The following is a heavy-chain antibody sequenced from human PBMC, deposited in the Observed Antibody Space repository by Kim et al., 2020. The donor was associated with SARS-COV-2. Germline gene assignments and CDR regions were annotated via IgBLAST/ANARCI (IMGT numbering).Heavy chain of an antibody. V-gene: IGHV4-39*07. J-gene: IGHJ4*02. Sequence: SETLSLSCSVSDYSISSSLYYWAWIRQPPGKGLEWIGHIYSGGTTYFNPSLKSRVTISVDTPRKQFSLKLNSVTAADTAVFYCARVAMGGTFFDSWGQGT. CDR2: IYSGGTT. D-gene: IGHD1-26*01. CDR3: ARVAMGGTFFDS. CDR1: DYSISSSLYY.